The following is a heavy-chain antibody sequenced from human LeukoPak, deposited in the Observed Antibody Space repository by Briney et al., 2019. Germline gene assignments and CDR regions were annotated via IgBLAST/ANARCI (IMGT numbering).Heavy chain of an antibody. CDR1: GFTFSSYG. CDR2: IWYDGSNK. D-gene: IGHD4-17*01. CDR3: AKEVWDYGDYVGGAGAFDI. J-gene: IGHJ3*02. V-gene: IGHV3-30*02. Sequence: GGSLRLSCAASGFTFSSYGMHWVRQAPGKGLEWVAVIWYDGSNKYYADSVKGRFTISRDNSKNTLYLQMNSLRAEDTAVYYCAKEVWDYGDYVGGAGAFDIWGQGTMVTVSS.